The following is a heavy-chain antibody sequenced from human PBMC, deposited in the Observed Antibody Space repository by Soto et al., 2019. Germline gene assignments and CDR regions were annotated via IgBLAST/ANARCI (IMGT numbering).Heavy chain of an antibody. CDR2: IWYDGSNK. D-gene: IGHD3-3*01. J-gene: IGHJ4*02. V-gene: IGHV3-33*01. CDR3: AREYYDFWSGYYTTGNGPHDFDY. CDR1: GFTFSSYG. Sequence: GGSLRLSCAASGFTFSSYGMHWVRQAPGKGLEWVAVIWYDGSNKYYADSVKGRFTISRDNSKNTLYLQMNSLRAEDTAVYYCAREYYDFWSGYYTTGNGPHDFDYWGQGTLVT.